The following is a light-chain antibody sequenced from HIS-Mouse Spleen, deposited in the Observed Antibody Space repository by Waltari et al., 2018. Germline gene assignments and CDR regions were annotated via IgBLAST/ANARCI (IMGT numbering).Light chain of an antibody. CDR1: NIGAGYD. CDR3: QSYDSSLSGWV. CDR2: GNS. Sequence: QSVLTQPPSVSGAPGQRVTISNIGAGYDVHWYQQLPGTAPKLLIYGNSNRPSGVPDRFSGSKSGTSASLAITGLQAEDEADYYCQSYDSSLSGWVFGGGTK. J-gene: IGLJ3*02. V-gene: IGLV1-40*01.